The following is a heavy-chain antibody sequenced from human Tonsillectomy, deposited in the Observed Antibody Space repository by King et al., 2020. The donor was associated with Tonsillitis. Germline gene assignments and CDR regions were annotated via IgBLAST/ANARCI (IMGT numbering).Heavy chain of an antibody. Sequence: VQLVESGGGVVQPGRSLRLSCAASGFTFSSYAMHWVRQAPGKGLEWVAVISYDGSNKYYGDSVKGRFTISRDNSMNTLYLQMNSLRAEDTAVYYCARDYYGSGSYLVSLDYWGQGTLVTVSS. D-gene: IGHD3-10*01. J-gene: IGHJ4*02. CDR3: ARDYYGSGSYLVSLDY. CDR1: GFTFSSYA. V-gene: IGHV3-30-3*01. CDR2: ISYDGSNK.